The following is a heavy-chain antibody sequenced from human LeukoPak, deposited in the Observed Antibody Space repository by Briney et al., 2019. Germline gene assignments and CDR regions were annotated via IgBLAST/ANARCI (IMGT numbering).Heavy chain of an antibody. Sequence: SETLSLTCTVSGASISSDGYYWNWTRQPPGKGLEWIGYIYHSGSTYYNPSLKSRVTISVDRSKNQFSLKLSSVTAADTAVYYCATRPDIATTGPGWFDPWGQGTLVTVSS. CDR2: IYHSGST. CDR3: ATRPDIATTGPGWFDP. V-gene: IGHV4-30-2*01. J-gene: IGHJ5*02. D-gene: IGHD6-13*01. CDR1: GASISSDGYY.